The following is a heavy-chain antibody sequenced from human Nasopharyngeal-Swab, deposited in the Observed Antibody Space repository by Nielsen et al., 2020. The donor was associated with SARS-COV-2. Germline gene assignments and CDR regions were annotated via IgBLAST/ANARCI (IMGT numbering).Heavy chain of an antibody. CDR1: GGSFSGYY. D-gene: IGHD1-1*01. Sequence: SETLSLTCAVYGGSFSGYYWSWIRQPPGKGLEWIGEINHSGSTNYNPSLKSRVTISVDTSKNQFSLKLSFVTAADTAVYYCARGATLLYNDFDYWGQGTLVTVSS. V-gene: IGHV4-34*01. J-gene: IGHJ4*02. CDR2: INHSGST. CDR3: ARGATLLYNDFDY.